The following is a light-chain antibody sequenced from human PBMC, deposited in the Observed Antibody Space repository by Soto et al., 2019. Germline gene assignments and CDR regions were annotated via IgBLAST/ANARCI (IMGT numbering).Light chain of an antibody. CDR2: GNS. Sequence: QSVLTQPPSASGTPGQRVTISCSGSSSNIGSNIVNWYQQLPGTAPKLLIYGNSNRPSGVPDRFSGSKSGTSASLAITGLQAEDEADYYCQSYDSSLSGVFGSGTKLTVL. CDR1: SSNIGSNI. J-gene: IGLJ1*01. V-gene: IGLV1-40*01. CDR3: QSYDSSLSGV.